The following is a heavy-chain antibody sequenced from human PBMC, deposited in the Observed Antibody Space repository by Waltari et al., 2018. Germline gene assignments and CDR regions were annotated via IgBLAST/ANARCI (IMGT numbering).Heavy chain of an antibody. CDR3: AREAALTNDFDI. CDR2: INSVATTT. D-gene: IGHD6-25*01. J-gene: IGHJ3*02. V-gene: IGHV3-74*01. Sequence: EVQLVDSGGGLVQSGGCLRLSGVGSGFSMSTDWMHRVRQAPGKGLEWVSRINSVATTTDYADSVRGRFTISRDNDLNTVFLHVTSLRAEDMGVYYCAREAALTNDFDIWGRGTNVTVSS. CDR1: GFSMSTDW.